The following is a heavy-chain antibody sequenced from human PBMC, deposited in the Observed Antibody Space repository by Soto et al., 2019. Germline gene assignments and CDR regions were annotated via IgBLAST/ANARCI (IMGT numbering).Heavy chain of an antibody. V-gene: IGHV4-30-2*01. CDR1: GGSISSGGYS. Sequence: QLQLQESGSGLVKPSQTLSLTCAVSGGSISSGGYSGSWIRQPPGKGPGWIGNLYHSGSTYYNPSLKSRXTISVDRSKNQFSLKLSSVTAADTAVYYCARVPGPWGQGSLVTVSS. CDR2: LYHSGST. J-gene: IGHJ5*02. CDR3: ARVPGP.